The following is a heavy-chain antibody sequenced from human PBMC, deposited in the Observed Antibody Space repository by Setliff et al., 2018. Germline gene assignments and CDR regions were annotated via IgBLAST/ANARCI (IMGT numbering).Heavy chain of an antibody. CDR2: INTNTGNP. CDR1: GYTFTSYS. V-gene: IGHV7-4-1*02. CDR3: AREMGVYDSSGYLSY. D-gene: IGHD3-22*01. Sequence: GASVKVSCKASGYTFTSYSINWVRQAPGQGLEWMGWINTNTGNPTYAQRFTGRFVFSLDTSVSTAYLQISSLKAEDTAVYYCAREMGVYDSSGYLSYWGQGTLVTVSS. J-gene: IGHJ4*02.